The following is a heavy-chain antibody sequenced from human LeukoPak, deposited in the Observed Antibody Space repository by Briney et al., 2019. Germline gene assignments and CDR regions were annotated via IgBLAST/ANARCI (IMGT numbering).Heavy chain of an antibody. CDR1: GYTFTSYG. CDR2: ISAYNGNT. CDR3: ARNMELLFPPTPDY. V-gene: IGHV1-18*01. Sequence: ASVKVSCKASGYTFTSYGISWVRQAPGQGLEWMGWISAYNGNTNYAQKLQGRVTMTTDTSTSTAYMELRSLRSDDTAVYYCARNMELLFPPTPDYWGQGTLVTVSS. D-gene: IGHD3-3*01. J-gene: IGHJ4*02.